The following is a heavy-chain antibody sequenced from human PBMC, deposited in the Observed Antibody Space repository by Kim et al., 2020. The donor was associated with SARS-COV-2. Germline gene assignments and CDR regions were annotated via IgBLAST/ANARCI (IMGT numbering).Heavy chain of an antibody. CDR1: GFTFSNAW. J-gene: IGHJ4*02. CDR2: IKSKTDGGTT. V-gene: IGHV3-15*01. CDR3: IVRFGELLS. Sequence: GGSLRLSCAASGFTFSNAWMSWVRQAPGKGLEWVCRIKSKTDGGTTDYAAPVKGRFTISRDDSKNTLYLQMNSLKTEDTAVYYCIVRFGELLSWGQGTLVTVSS. D-gene: IGHD3-10*01.